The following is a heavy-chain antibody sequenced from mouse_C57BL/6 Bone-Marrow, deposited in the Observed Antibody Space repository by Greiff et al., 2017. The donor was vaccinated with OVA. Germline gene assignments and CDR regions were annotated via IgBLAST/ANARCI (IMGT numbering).Heavy chain of an antibody. Sequence: EVKLVESEGGLVQPGSSMKLSCTASGFTFSDYYMAWVRQVPEKGLEWVANINYDGSSTYYLDSLKSRFIISRDNAKNILYLQMSSLKSEDTATYYCARVFYYYGSSLYYFDDWGQGTTLTVSS. D-gene: IGHD1-1*01. CDR1: GFTFSDYY. V-gene: IGHV5-16*01. CDR3: ARVFYYYGSSLYYFDD. CDR2: INYDGSST. J-gene: IGHJ2*01.